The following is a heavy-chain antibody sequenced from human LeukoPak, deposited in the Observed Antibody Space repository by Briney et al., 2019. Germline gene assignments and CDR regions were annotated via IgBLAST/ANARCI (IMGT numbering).Heavy chain of an antibody. CDR1: GFTFSDYA. CDR2: ISGGSSGST. V-gene: IGHV3-23*01. D-gene: IGHD6-13*01. J-gene: IGHJ3*02. Sequence: GGSLRLSCAASGFTFSDYAMSWVRQAPGKGLEWLSVISGGSSGSTYYADSVTGRFTVSRDNSKNTLYLQMNSLRVEDTAVYYCARRAAALDAFDIWGQGTMVTVSS. CDR3: ARRAAALDAFDI.